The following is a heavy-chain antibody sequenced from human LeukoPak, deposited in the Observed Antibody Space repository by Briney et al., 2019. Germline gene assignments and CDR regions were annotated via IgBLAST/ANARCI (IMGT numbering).Heavy chain of an antibody. Sequence: PGGSLRLSCAASGFTFSSYAMSWVRQAPGKGLEWVSAISGSGGSTYYADSVKGRFTISRDNSKNTLYLQMNSLRAEDTAVYYCAKVAIFGVDRRVYFDYWGQGTLVTVSS. CDR1: GFTFSSYA. J-gene: IGHJ4*02. D-gene: IGHD3-3*01. V-gene: IGHV3-23*01. CDR3: AKVAIFGVDRRVYFDY. CDR2: ISGSGGST.